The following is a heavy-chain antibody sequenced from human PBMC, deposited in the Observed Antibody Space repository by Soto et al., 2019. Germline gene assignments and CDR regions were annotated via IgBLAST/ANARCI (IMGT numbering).Heavy chain of an antibody. CDR2: ISGSGGST. CDR3: AKEGVPAAISYYYGMDV. Sequence: GGSLRLSCAASGFTFSSYAMSWVRQAPGKGLEWVSAISGSGGSTYYADSVKGRFTISRDNSKNTLYLQMNSLRAEDTAVYYCAKEGVPAAISYYYGMDVWGQGTTVTVSS. J-gene: IGHJ6*02. V-gene: IGHV3-23*01. D-gene: IGHD2-2*01. CDR1: GFTFSSYA.